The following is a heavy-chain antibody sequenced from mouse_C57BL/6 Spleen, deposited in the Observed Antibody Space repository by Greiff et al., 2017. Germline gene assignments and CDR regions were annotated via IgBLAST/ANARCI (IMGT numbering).Heavy chain of an antibody. CDR3: ARRDLSWFAY. V-gene: IGHV5-17*01. J-gene: IGHJ3*01. CDR1: GFTFSDYG. CDR2: ISSGSSTI. D-gene: IGHD3-3*01. Sequence: EVKLQESGGGLVKPGGSLKLSCAASGFTFSDYGMHWVRQAPEKGLEWVAYISSGSSTIYYADTVKGRFTISRDNAKNTLFLQMTSLRSEDTAMYYCARRDLSWFAYWGQGTLVTVSA.